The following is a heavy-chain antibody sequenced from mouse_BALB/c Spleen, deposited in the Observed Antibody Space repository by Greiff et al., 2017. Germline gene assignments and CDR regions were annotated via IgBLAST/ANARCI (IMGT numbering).Heavy chain of an antibody. Sequence: QVQLQQPGAELVMPGASVKMSCKASGYTFTDYWMHWVKQRPGQGLEWIGAIDTSDSYTSYNQKFKGKATLTVDESSSTAYMQLSSLTSEDSAVYYCATGTGDYWGQGTTLTVSS. CDR3: ATGTGDY. CDR1: GYTFTDYW. D-gene: IGHD4-1*01. J-gene: IGHJ2*01. V-gene: IGHV1-69*01. CDR2: IDTSDSYT.